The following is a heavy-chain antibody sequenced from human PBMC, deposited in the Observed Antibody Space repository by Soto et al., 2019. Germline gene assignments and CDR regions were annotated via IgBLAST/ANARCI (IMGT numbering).Heavy chain of an antibody. J-gene: IGHJ4*02. V-gene: IGHV3-33*01. Sequence: GGSLRLSCAASGFTLSSFGMHWVRQAPGKGLEWVALIWYDGSYKYYADSVKGRFTVSRDTSKNTLYLQMDSLRAEDTAVYYCAREFSAYGSEIDSWGQGAQVTVSS. CDR2: IWYDGSYK. CDR3: AREFSAYGSEIDS. CDR1: GFTLSSFG. D-gene: IGHD3-22*01.